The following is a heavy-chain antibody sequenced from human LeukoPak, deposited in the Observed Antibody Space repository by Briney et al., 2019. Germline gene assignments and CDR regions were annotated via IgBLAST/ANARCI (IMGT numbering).Heavy chain of an antibody. Sequence: PGGSLRLSCAASGFTFDNYGMHWVRQAPGKGLEWVAFIRSDGGIKYYADSVKGRFTISRDNSKNTLYLQMNSLRAEDTAVYYCAKSLSYRYDSSGFGYWGQGTLVTVSS. CDR3: AKSLSYRYDSSGFGY. J-gene: IGHJ4*02. V-gene: IGHV3-30*02. CDR1: GFTFDNYG. D-gene: IGHD3-22*01. CDR2: IRSDGGIK.